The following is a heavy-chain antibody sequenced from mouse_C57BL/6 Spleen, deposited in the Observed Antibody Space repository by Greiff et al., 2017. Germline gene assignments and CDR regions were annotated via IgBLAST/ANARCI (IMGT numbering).Heavy chain of an antibody. D-gene: IGHD1-1*01. CDR2: IDPSDSYT. J-gene: IGHJ1*03. V-gene: IGHV1-59*01. CDR3: ARYGSSYWYFDV. CDR1: GYTFTSYW. Sequence: QVQLKQPGAELVRPGTSVKLSCKASGYTFTSYWMHWVKQRPGQGLEWIGVIDPSDSYTNYNQKFKGKATLTVDTSSSTAYMQLSSLTSEDSAVYYCARYGSSYWYFDVWGTGTTVTVSS.